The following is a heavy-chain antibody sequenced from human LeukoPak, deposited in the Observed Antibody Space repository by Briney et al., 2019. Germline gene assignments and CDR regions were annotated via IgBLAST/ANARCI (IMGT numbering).Heavy chain of an antibody. J-gene: IGHJ5*02. D-gene: IGHD5-24*01. CDR3: ATEEWDDYKSRFDP. Sequence: GGSLRLSCAASGFTFQTYSVNWVRQAPGKGLEWVAYISSTATNIYYADSVKGRFTISRDNSKNTLYLQMNSLRAEDTAVYYCATEEWDDYKSRFDPWGQGTLVTVSS. CDR2: ISSTATNI. V-gene: IGHV3-48*01. CDR1: GFTFQTYS.